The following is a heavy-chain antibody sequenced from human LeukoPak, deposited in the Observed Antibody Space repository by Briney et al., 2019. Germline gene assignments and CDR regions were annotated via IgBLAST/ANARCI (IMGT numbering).Heavy chain of an antibody. D-gene: IGHD6-19*01. J-gene: IGHJ5*02. V-gene: IGHV3-66*01. CDR3: ARDMISGWLRWFDP. CDR1: GFTVSSTY. CDR2: IYSGGST. Sequence: GGSLRLSCAASGFTVSSTYMSWVRQAPGKGLEWVSVIYSGGSTYYADSVKGRFTISRDNSKNTLYLQMNSLRAEDTAVYYCARDMISGWLRWFDPWGQGTLVTVSS.